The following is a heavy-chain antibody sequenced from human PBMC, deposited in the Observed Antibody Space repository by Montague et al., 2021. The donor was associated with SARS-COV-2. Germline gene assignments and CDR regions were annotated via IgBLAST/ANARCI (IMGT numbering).Heavy chain of an antibody. D-gene: IGHD3-22*01. J-gene: IGHJ4*02. Sequence: SETLSLTCTVSGDSISNSNWWTWVRQSPGRGLEWIGEIFRSGDXXXNPXXXSRVTMSVDMSRNQFSLSLSNVTAADTAIYYCVRGGTMTVVVFDYWGQGILVTVSS. CDR1: GDSISNSNW. CDR3: VRGGTMTVVVFDY. CDR2: IFRSGDX. V-gene: IGHV4-4*02.